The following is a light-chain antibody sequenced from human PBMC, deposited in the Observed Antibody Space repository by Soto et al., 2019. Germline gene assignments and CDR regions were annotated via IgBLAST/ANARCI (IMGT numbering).Light chain of an antibody. J-gene: IGLJ2*01. V-gene: IGLV2-14*03. CDR2: DVS. CDR1: SSDVGAYYY. Sequence: QSVLTQPVAVSGSPGQSITISCTGTSSDVGAYYYVSWYQHHPGKAPKVIIYDVSNRPSGVSNRFSASKSDNTASLTISGLQAEDEADYYCSSHTGSSNYVVFGGGTKLTVL. CDR3: SSHTGSSNYVV.